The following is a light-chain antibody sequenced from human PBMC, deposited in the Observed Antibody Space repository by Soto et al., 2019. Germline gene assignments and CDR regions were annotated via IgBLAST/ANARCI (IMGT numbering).Light chain of an antibody. J-gene: IGLJ3*02. Sequence: QSALTQPASVSGSPGQSITISCTGTSSDVGGYNYVSWYQQHPGKAPRLLIYDVTRRPSGVSNRFSASKSGNTASLTISGLQAEDEADYYCTSYTSTSAPGVFRGRTKLTVL. CDR3: TSYTSTSAPGV. CDR1: SSDVGGYNY. V-gene: IGLV2-14*03. CDR2: DVT.